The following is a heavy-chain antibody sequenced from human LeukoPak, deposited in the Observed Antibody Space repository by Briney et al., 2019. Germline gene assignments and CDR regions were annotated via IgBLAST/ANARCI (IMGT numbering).Heavy chain of an antibody. V-gene: IGHV3-23*01. CDR1: GFTFSIYA. D-gene: IGHD3-22*01. J-gene: IGHJ4*02. CDR2: ISSRGEST. CDR3: ARDRPNYYGSDGHYYRRDGDY. Sequence: GGSLRLSCAASGFTFSIYAMSWVRQAPGKGLQWVSSISSRGESTWYVDSVKGRFTITRDNSENTLYLQMHSLRAEDTAVYYCARDRPNYYGSDGHYYRRDGDYWGRGTLVSVSS.